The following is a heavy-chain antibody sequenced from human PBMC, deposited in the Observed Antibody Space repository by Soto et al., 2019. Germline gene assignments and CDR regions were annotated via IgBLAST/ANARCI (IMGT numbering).Heavy chain of an antibody. CDR2: IYYSGDT. V-gene: IGHV4-59*01. Sequence: SETLSLACTVSGGSIRSYYWSWIRQPPGKGLEWIGYIYYSGDTNYNPSLKSRVTISVDTSKNQFSLKLSSVTAADTAVYYCARQITVNSYYYYGMDVWGQGTTVTVSS. CDR1: GGSIRSYY. CDR3: ARQITVNSYYYYGMDV. D-gene: IGHD4-17*01. J-gene: IGHJ6*02.